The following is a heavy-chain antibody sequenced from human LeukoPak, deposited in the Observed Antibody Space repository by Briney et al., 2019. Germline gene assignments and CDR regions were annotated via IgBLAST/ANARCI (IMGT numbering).Heavy chain of an antibody. Sequence: TGGSLRLSCAASGFTFSSYAMSWVRQAPGKGLEWVSIIYSGGNTYYADYLKGRFTIYRDNSRNTVYLQMNSLRAEDTAVYYCASLWAGNYWGQGTLVTVSS. J-gene: IGHJ4*02. CDR1: GFTFSSYA. D-gene: IGHD3-10*01. CDR2: IYSGGNT. V-gene: IGHV3-53*01. CDR3: ASLWAGNY.